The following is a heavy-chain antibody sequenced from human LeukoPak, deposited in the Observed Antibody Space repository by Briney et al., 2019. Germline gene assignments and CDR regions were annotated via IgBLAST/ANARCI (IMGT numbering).Heavy chain of an antibody. J-gene: IGHJ6*03. CDR3: ARGPGAYYYYYYMDV. CDR2: MYYSGST. D-gene: IGHD3-10*01. Sequence: SETLSLTCTVSGGSISSSSYYWGWIRQPPGKGLEWIGSMYYSGSTYYNPSLKSRVTISVDTSKNQFSLKLSSVTAADTAVYYCARGPGAYYYYYYMDVWGKGTTVTVSS. V-gene: IGHV4-39*07. CDR1: GGSISSSSYY.